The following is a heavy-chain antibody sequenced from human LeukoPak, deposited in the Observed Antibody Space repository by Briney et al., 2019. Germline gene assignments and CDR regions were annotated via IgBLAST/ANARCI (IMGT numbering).Heavy chain of an antibody. CDR3: AKDMTTMSY. CDR1: GFTFSSYT. J-gene: IGHJ4*02. Sequence: GGSLRLSCSASGFTFSSYTMTWARQTPGKGLEWVSGISGSGGVTDYVDSVKGRFTISRDNSKNTLYLQMSRLRAEDTAVYYCAKDMTTMSYWGQGALVTVSS. V-gene: IGHV3-23*01. D-gene: IGHD4-17*01. CDR2: ISGSGGVT.